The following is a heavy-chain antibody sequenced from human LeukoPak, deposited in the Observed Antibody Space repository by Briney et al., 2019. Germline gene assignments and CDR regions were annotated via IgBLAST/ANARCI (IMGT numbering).Heavy chain of an antibody. D-gene: IGHD1-26*01. CDR1: GFTFSSYS. Sequence: GGSLRLSCAASGFTFSSYSMNWVRQAPGKGLEWVSSISSGSSYIYYADSLKGRFTISRDNAKNSLYLQMNSLRAEDTAVYYCARDIGGSYTAIDYWGQGTLVTVSS. CDR3: ARDIGGSYTAIDY. CDR2: ISSGSSYI. V-gene: IGHV3-21*01. J-gene: IGHJ4*02.